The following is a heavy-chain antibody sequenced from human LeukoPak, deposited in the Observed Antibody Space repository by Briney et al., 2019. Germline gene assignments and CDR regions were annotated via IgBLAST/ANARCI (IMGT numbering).Heavy chain of an antibody. J-gene: IGHJ6*02. V-gene: IGHV3-48*01. CDR2: ISSSSSTI. CDR3: ARDLYYDFWSGYLDYYYGMDV. CDR1: GFTFSSYS. Sequence: PGGSLRLSCAASGFTFSSYSMNWVRQAPGKGLEWVSYISSSSSTIYYADSVKGRFTISRDNAKNSLYLQTNSLRAEDTAVYYCARDLYYDFWSGYLDYYYGMDVWGQGTTVTVSS. D-gene: IGHD3-3*01.